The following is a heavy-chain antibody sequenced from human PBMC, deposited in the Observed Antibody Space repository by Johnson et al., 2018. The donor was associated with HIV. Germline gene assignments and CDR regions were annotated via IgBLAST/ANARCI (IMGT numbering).Heavy chain of an antibody. D-gene: IGHD3-16*01. V-gene: IGHV3-33*03. J-gene: IGHJ3*02. CDR2: LWYDGTTA. CDR3: AKTGGGAALDS. Sequence: QVQLVESGGGAVQPGGSLRLSCAASGFSFSAYGMHWVRQAPGKGLEWVAILWYDGTTAFYADSVKGRFTISRDTSKKMLYLQMNSLRVDDTAVYYCAKTGGGAALDSWGQGTMVTVSS. CDR1: GFSFSAYG.